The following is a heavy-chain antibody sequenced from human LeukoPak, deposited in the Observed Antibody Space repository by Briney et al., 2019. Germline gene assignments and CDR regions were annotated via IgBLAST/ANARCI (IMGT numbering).Heavy chain of an antibody. D-gene: IGHD3-10*01. CDR2: IKQDGSEK. CDR3: ARGLWSGTY. J-gene: IGHJ4*02. CDR1: GFTFSDYW. Sequence: GGSLRLSCVASGFTFSDYWMTWVRQAPGKGLEWVANIKQDGSEKFCVDSVKGRFTISRDNAENSLYLHMNSLRAEDTAVYYCARGLWSGTYWGQGSLVTVSS. V-gene: IGHV3-7*01.